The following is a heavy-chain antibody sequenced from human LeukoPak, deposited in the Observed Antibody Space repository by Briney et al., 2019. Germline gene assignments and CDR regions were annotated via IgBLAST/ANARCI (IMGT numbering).Heavy chain of an antibody. CDR2: LKSKTHDGTT. Sequence: GGSLRLSCAASGFTFTNAWMTWVRQAPGKGLEWVGRLKSKTHDGTTDYAAPVKGRFTISRDDPKNTVYLQMNSLKTEDTAVYYCTIGAYYYGSDSYRGYYFDYWGQGTLVTVSS. D-gene: IGHD3-10*01. V-gene: IGHV3-15*01. CDR1: GFTFTNAW. J-gene: IGHJ4*02. CDR3: TIGAYYYGSDSYRGYYFDY.